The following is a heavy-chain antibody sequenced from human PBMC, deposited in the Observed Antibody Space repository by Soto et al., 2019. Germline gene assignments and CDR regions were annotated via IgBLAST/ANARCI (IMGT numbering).Heavy chain of an antibody. V-gene: IGHV3-23*01. Sequence: EVQLLASGGGLVQPRGSLRLSCAASGFSARNYAMSWVRQAPGKGLEWLSSINGGGDTTYYADSVKGRVTISRDSSKNTLYLQLNSLTAEDTAVYFCAKDGRAVPYSWDSWGQGTLVTVSS. D-gene: IGHD2-21*01. CDR1: GFSARNYA. J-gene: IGHJ4*02. CDR3: AKDGRAVPYSWDS. CDR2: INGGGDTT.